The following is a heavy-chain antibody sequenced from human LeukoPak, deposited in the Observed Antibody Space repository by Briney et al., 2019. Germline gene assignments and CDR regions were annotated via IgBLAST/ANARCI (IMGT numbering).Heavy chain of an antibody. CDR2: IYYSGST. J-gene: IGHJ4*02. CDR3: ARRSSSQPPNY. D-gene: IGHD6-13*01. V-gene: IGHV4-59*08. Sequence: PSETLSLTCTVSGGSISSYYWSWIRQPPGKGLEWIGYIYYSGSTSYNPSLKSRVTISVDTSKNQFSLKLSSVTAADTAVYYCARRSSSQPPNYWGQGTLVTVSS. CDR1: GGSISSYY.